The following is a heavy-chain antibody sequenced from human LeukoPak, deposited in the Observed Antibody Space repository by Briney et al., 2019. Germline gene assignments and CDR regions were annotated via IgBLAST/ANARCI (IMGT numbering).Heavy chain of an antibody. CDR2: IYPDDSDT. CDR1: GYRFNAYW. V-gene: IGHV5-51*01. J-gene: IGHJ3*01. Sequence: GESLKISCKGSGYRFNAYWIAWVRQMPGKGLEWMGIIYPDDSDTRCSPSFQGQVTISADKSVRTAYLQWSSLKASDTAMYYCARPNITSYYDSRGYDAFDVWGQGTMVTVSS. D-gene: IGHD3-22*01. CDR3: ARPNITSYYDSRGYDAFDV.